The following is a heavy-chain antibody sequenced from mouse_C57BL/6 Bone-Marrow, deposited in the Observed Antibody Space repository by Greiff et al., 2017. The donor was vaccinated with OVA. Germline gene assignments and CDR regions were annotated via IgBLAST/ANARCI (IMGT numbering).Heavy chain of an antibody. CDR2: IDPEDGET. Sequence: VQLQQSGAELVKPGASVQLSCTASGFSFNVYFMHLLTPCTEQCLELIGRIDPEDGETKYAPQFQGKDNITADPSSNTAYLQLSSLTSEDTAVYYCARSNTTVVARDYWGQGTTLTVSS. D-gene: IGHD1-1*01. CDR3: ARSNTTVVARDY. J-gene: IGHJ2*01. CDR1: GFSFNVYF. V-gene: IGHV14-2*01.